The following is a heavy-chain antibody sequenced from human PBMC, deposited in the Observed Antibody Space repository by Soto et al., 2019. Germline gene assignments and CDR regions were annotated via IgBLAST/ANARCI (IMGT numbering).Heavy chain of an antibody. CDR1: GYSFTSYW. D-gene: IGHD3-10*01. CDR2: IYPGDSDT. J-gene: IGHJ6*02. CDR3: ARCSNSGTYSYYYYGMDV. Sequence: GESLKISCKDSGYSFTSYWIGWVRQMPGKGLEWMGIIYPGDSDTRYSPSFQGQVTISADKSISTAYLQWSSLKASDTAMYYCARCSNSGTYSYYYYGMDVWGQGTTVTVSS. V-gene: IGHV5-51*01.